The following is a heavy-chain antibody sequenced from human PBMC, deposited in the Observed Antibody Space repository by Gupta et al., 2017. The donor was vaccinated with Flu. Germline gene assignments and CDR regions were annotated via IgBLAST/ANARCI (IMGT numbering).Heavy chain of an antibody. CDR3: XRSRAGYEFLIDF. CDR1: SRSYD. Sequence: SRSYDINWVRQGTGKSLEWVSAIGTAGNTYYTDSVKGRFTISRDDARNSFYLQMNNLRVXDXALYYCXRSRAGYEFLIDFWGQGTQVTVSS. D-gene: IGHD3-9*01. V-gene: IGHV3-13*01. CDR2: IGTAGNT. J-gene: IGHJ4*02.